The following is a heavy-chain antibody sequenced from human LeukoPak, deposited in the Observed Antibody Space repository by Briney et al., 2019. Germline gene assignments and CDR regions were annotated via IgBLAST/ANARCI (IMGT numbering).Heavy chain of an antibody. J-gene: IGHJ4*02. D-gene: IGHD2-2*01. CDR2: ISGSGGST. CDR3: AKGEGYCSSTSCHTSFDY. V-gene: IGHV3-23*01. CDR1: GFTFSSYA. Sequence: PGGSLRLSCAASGFTFSSYAMSWVRQAPGKGLEWVSAISGSGGSTYYADSVKGRFTISRDNSKNTLYLQMNSLRAEDTAVYYCAKGEGYCSSTSCHTSFDYWGQGTLVTVSS.